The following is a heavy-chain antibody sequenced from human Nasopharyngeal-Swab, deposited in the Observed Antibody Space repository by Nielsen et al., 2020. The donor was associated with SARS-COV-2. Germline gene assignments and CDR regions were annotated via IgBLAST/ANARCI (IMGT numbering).Heavy chain of an antibody. V-gene: IGHV3-48*04. J-gene: IGHJ6*02. CDR1: GFTFSSYS. CDR2: ISSSSSTI. D-gene: IGHD2-15*01. Sequence: GASLKISCAASGFTFSSYSMNWVRQAPGKGLEWVSYISSSSSTIYYADSVKGRFTISRDNAKNSLYLQMNSLRAEDTAVYYCARDEGGIFRGDHDYYGMDVWGQGTTVTVSS. CDR3: ARDEGGIFRGDHDYYGMDV.